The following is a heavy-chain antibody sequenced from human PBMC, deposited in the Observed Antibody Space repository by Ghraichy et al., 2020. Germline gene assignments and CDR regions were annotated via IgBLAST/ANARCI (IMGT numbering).Heavy chain of an antibody. CDR2: INHSGST. Sequence: ESLNISCAVYGGSFSGYYWSWIRQPPGKGLEWIGEINHSGSTNYNPSLKSRVTISVDTSKNQFSLKLSSVTAADTAVYYCARAGYSSSWYPGGTWFDPWGQGTLVTVSS. J-gene: IGHJ5*02. V-gene: IGHV4-34*01. CDR3: ARAGYSSSWYPGGTWFDP. D-gene: IGHD6-13*01. CDR1: GGSFSGYY.